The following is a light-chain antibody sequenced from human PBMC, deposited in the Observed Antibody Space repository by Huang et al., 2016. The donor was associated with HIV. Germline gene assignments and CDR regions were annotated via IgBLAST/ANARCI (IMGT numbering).Light chain of an antibody. J-gene: IGKJ2*01. CDR1: ESVSIN. V-gene: IGKV3-15*01. CDR2: GAS. Sequence: EIVMTQSPDTLSVSPGARATLSCRSSESVSINLAWYQQRPGQAPRLLIHGASNRAAGIPARFSGSGSGAEFTLTISSLKSEDFALYYCQQYNNWPYTFGQGTKLEIK. CDR3: QQYNNWPYT.